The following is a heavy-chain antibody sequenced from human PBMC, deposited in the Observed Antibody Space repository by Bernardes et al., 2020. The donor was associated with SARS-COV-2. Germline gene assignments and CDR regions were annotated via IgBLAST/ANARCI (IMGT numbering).Heavy chain of an antibody. D-gene: IGHD2-2*02. Sequence: GGSLRLSCAASGFTFSSYGMHWVRQAPGKGLEWVAVIWYDGSNKYYADSVKGRFTISRDNSKNTLYLQMNSLRAEDTAVYYCARDWCSSTSCYMDYGMDVWGQGTTVTVSS. CDR1: GFTFSSYG. CDR2: IWYDGSNK. CDR3: ARDWCSSTSCYMDYGMDV. J-gene: IGHJ6*02. V-gene: IGHV3-33*01.